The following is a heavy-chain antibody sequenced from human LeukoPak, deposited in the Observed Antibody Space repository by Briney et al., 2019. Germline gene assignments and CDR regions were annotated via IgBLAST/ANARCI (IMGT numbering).Heavy chain of an antibody. CDR2: ISSSGSTI. D-gene: IGHD6-19*01. V-gene: IGHV3-48*03. CDR3: AGEKQWLVGRASPAGMDV. J-gene: IGHJ6*02. CDR1: GFTFSSYE. Sequence: GGSLRLSCAASGFTFSSYEMNWVRQAPGKGQEWVSYISSSGSTIYYADSVTGRFTISRDNAKNSLYPQMNSLRAEDTPVYYSAGEKQWLVGRASPAGMDVWGQGTTVTVSS.